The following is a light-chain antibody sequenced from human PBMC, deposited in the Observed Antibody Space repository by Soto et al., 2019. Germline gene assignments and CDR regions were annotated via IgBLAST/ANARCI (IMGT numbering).Light chain of an antibody. J-gene: IGLJ2*01. V-gene: IGLV2-14*01. CDR2: EVS. CDR1: SSDVGGYNF. Sequence: QSVLTQPASVSGSPGQSITISCTGTSSDVGGYNFVSWYQQHPGKAPKLMIYEVSSRPSEVSNRFSGSKSANAASLTISGLQAEDEADYYCSSYTSSFTLVFGGGTQLTVL. CDR3: SSYTSSFTLV.